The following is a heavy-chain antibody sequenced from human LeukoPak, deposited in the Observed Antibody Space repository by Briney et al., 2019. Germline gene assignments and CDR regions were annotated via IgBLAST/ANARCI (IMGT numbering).Heavy chain of an antibody. CDR2: ITSSGGTI. D-gene: IGHD3-10*01. CDR3: ARGVFRAVIKD. Sequence: GGSLRLSCAASGFTFSSYEMNWVRQAPGKGLEWVSYITSSGGTIYYADSVKGRFTISRDNAKSSLYLQMNSLRAEDTAVYYCARGVFRAVIKDWGQGTLVTVSS. CDR1: GFTFSSYE. J-gene: IGHJ4*02. V-gene: IGHV3-48*03.